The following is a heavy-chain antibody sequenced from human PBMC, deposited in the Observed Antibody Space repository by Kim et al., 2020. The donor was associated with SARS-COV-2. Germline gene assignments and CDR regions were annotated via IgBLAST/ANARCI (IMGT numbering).Heavy chain of an antibody. CDR3: ARDPGYGLFDY. V-gene: IGHV1-3*01. D-gene: IGHD4-17*01. Sequence: ASVKVSCKASGYTFTSYAMHWVRQAPGQRLEWMGWINAGNGNTKYSQKFQGRVTITRDTSASTAYMEMSSLRSEDTAVYYCARDPGYGLFDYWGQGTLVTVSS. CDR1: GYTFTSYA. J-gene: IGHJ4*02. CDR2: INAGNGNT.